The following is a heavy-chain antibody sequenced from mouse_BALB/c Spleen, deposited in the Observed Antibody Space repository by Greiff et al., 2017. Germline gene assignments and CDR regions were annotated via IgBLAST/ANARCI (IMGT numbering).Heavy chain of an antibody. J-gene: IGHJ3*01. CDR2: IRNKANGDTT. CDR1: GFTFTDYY. V-gene: IGHV7-3*02. D-gene: IGHD2-1*01. CDR3: ASDKDYGNYHFAD. Sequence: EVKLVESGGGLVQPGGSLRLSCATSGFTFTDYYMSWVRQPPGKALEWLGFIRNKANGDTTEYSASVKGRFTIARDNSQSILYLQMNTLGAEDSATYYCASDKDYGNYHFADWGQGTLVTVSA.